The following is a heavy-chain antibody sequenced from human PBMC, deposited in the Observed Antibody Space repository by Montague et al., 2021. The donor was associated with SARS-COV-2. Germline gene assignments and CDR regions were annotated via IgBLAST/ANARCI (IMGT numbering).Heavy chain of an antibody. J-gene: IGHJ5*02. CDR3: ARTDYFSSWFGAKKWFDP. CDR2: INHSGST. V-gene: IGHV4-34*01. Sequence: SETLSLTCAVYGGSFSAYYWSWIRQPPGKGLEWIGEINHSGSTNYNPSLKSRVTISVDTSKNQFSLKLSSVTAADTAVYYCARTDYFSSWFGAKKWFDPWGQGTLVTVSS. CDR1: GGSFSAYY. D-gene: IGHD6-13*01.